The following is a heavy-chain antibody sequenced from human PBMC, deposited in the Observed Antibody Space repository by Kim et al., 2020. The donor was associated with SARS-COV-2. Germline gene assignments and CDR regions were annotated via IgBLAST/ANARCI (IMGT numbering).Heavy chain of an antibody. V-gene: IGHV4-59*13. CDR1: GGSISSYY. J-gene: IGHJ4*02. D-gene: IGHD6-19*01. CDR3: ARGLTAVAGRLGDFDY. Sequence: SETLSLTCTVSGGSISSYYWSWIRQPPGKGLEWIGYIYYSGSTNYNPSLKSRVTISVDTSKNQFSLKLSSVTAADTAVYYCARGLTAVAGRLGDFDYWGQGTLVTVSS. CDR2: IYYSGST.